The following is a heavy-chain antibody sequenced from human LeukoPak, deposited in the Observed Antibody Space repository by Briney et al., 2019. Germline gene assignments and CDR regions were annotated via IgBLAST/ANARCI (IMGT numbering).Heavy chain of an antibody. J-gene: IGHJ4*02. D-gene: IGHD5-18*01. CDR2: IYTSGST. V-gene: IGHV4-4*07. CDR1: GGSIGSYY. CDR3: ARDDSGYSYGTFDY. Sequence: PSETLSLTCTVSGGSIGSYYWSWIRQPAGKGLEWIGRIYTSGSTNYNPSLKSRVTMSVDTSKNQFSLKLSSVTAADTVVYYCARDDSGYSYGTFDYWGQGTLVTVSS.